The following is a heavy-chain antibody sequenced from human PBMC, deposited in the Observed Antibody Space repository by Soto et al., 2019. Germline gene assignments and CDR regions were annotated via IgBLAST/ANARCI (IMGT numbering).Heavy chain of an antibody. D-gene: IGHD6-19*01. Sequence: PGESLKISCKGSGNRFTTYWIALVRQMPGKGLECMGIIYPGDSDTRYSPSFQGQVTISADKSINTAYLQWSSLKASDSAIYYCRRPLDRSGGYVHGGQGTRVT. CDR1: GNRFTTYW. V-gene: IGHV5-51*01. CDR3: RRPLDRSGGYVH. CDR2: IYPGDSDT. J-gene: IGHJ4*02.